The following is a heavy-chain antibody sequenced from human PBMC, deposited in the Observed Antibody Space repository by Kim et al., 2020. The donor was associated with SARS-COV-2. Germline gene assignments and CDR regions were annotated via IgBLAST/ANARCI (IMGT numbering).Heavy chain of an antibody. J-gene: IGHJ4*02. V-gene: IGHV3-48*03. D-gene: IGHD1-20*01. Sequence: GGSLRLSCVASGFTFSSHAIHWVRQAPGKGLEWVSRISSSGGTMYYADSVKGRFTVSRDNAKNSVYLQMNSLRAEDTAVYSCVRARLTSRTLARSGGQGPLVIVS. CDR3: VRARLTSRTLARS. CDR1: GFTFSSHA. CDR2: ISSSGGTM.